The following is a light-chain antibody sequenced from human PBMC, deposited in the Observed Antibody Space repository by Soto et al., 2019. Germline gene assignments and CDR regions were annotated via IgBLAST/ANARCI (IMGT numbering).Light chain of an antibody. CDR3: QQSFSTLN. J-gene: IGKJ5*01. CDR2: AAS. CDR1: QGISNY. Sequence: DIQMTQSPSSLSASVGDRVTITCRASQGISNYLAWYQQKPGKVPKLLIYAASTLQSGVPSRFSGSGSGTDFTLTISSLRTEDFATYYCQQSFSTLNFGQGTRLEIK. V-gene: IGKV1-27*01.